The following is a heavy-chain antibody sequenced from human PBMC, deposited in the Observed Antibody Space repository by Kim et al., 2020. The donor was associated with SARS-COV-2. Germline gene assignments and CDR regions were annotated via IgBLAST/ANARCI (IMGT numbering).Heavy chain of an antibody. Sequence: GGSLRLSCAASGFTFSSYAMSWVRQAPGKGLEWVSAISGSGGSTYYADSVKGRFTISRDNSKNTLYLQMNSLRAEDTAVYYCAKGEGYCSSTSCSNWFDPWGQGTLVTVSS. D-gene: IGHD2-2*01. V-gene: IGHV3-23*01. J-gene: IGHJ5*02. CDR3: AKGEGYCSSTSCSNWFDP. CDR2: ISGSGGST. CDR1: GFTFSSYA.